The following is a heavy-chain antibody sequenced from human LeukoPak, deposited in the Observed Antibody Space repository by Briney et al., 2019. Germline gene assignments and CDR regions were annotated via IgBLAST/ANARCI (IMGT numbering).Heavy chain of an antibody. V-gene: IGHV3-30*14. CDR3: ATAEIRVNSYGYLDY. Sequence: PGGSLRLSCAASGFTFSSYAMHWVRQAPGKGLEWVAVISYDGSNKYYADSVKGRFTISRDNSKNTLSFQMNSLRAEDTAIYYCATAEIRVNSYGYLDYWGQGTLVTVSS. D-gene: IGHD5-18*01. CDR2: ISYDGSNK. CDR1: GFTFSSYA. J-gene: IGHJ4*02.